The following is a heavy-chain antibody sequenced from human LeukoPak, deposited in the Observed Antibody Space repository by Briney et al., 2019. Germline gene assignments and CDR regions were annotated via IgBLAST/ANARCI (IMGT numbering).Heavy chain of an antibody. Sequence: GGSLRLSCAASGFTFSSYSMNWVRQAPGKGLECVSSISSSSSYIYYADSVKGRFTISRDNAKNSLYLQMNSLRAEDTAVYYCARGYSSGWFYFDYWGQGTLVTVSS. V-gene: IGHV3-21*01. CDR3: ARGYSSGWFYFDY. CDR2: ISSSSSYI. CDR1: GFTFSSYS. J-gene: IGHJ4*02. D-gene: IGHD6-19*01.